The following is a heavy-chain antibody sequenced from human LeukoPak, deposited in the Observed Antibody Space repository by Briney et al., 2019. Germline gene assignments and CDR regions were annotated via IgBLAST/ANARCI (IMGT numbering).Heavy chain of an antibody. V-gene: IGHV3-48*01. J-gene: IGHJ6*03. CDR1: RFTFSSYG. CDR2: ISTSRSTT. Sequence: PGGSLRLSCAASRFTFSSYGMNWGRQAPGEGLEWVSYISTSRSTTYYADALKGRFTISRDNAKNSLYLQMNSLRAEDTAAYYCARLYSGGLKERTPGDYYYFVYMDVWGKGTTVTVSS. CDR3: ARLYSGGLKERTPGDYYYFVYMDV. D-gene: IGHD2-15*01.